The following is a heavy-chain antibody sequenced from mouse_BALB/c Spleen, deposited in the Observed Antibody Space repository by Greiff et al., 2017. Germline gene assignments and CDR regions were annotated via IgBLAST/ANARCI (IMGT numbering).Heavy chain of an antibody. V-gene: IGHV5-12-2*01. CDR3: ARQSYYGSSMGFAY. Sequence: EVKVVESGGGLVQPGGSLKLSCAASGFTFSSYTMSWVRQTPEKRLEWVAYISNGGGSTYYPDTVKGRFTISRDNAKNTLYLQMSSLKSEDTAMYYCARQSYYGSSMGFAYWGQGTLVTVSA. D-gene: IGHD1-1*01. CDR1: GFTFSSYT. CDR2: ISNGGGST. J-gene: IGHJ3*01.